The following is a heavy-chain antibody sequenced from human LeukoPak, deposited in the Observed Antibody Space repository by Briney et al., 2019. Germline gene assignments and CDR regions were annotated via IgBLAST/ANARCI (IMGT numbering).Heavy chain of an antibody. Sequence: GRSLRLSCAASGFTFCTYGMHWVRQAPGKGLEWVAVILFDGNNKYYADSVKGRFTISRDNSKSTLHLQMNSLRAEDTAVYYCARDHEESSGWYSDYWGQGTLVTVSS. D-gene: IGHD6-19*01. CDR1: GFTFCTYG. V-gene: IGHV3-33*01. CDR3: ARDHEESSGWYSDY. CDR2: ILFDGNNK. J-gene: IGHJ4*02.